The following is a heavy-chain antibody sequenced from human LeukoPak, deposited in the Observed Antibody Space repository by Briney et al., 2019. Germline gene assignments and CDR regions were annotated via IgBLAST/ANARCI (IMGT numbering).Heavy chain of an antibody. D-gene: IGHD3-16*02. Sequence: GGSLRPSCAASGFTFSSYAMSWVRQAPGKGLECVSPINGNGGSTDYADSVKGRFTISRDNSKNTLYLQMNSLRAEDTAVYYCVRLGELSLLHNKNYYYYYYMDVWGKGTTVTISS. J-gene: IGHJ6*03. CDR2: INGNGGST. V-gene: IGHV3-23*01. CDR3: VRLGELSLLHNKNYYYYYYMDV. CDR1: GFTFSSYA.